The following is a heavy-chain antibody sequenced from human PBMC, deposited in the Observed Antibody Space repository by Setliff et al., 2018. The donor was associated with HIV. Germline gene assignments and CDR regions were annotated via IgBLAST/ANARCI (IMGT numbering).Heavy chain of an antibody. CDR2: INNDGSYA. D-gene: IGHD3-16*01. Sequence: GGSLRLSCAASGFTFSSYWMHWVRQAPGKGLVWVPRINNDGSYASYADSVKGRFTISRDNAKNSVYLQMHSLRAEDTAVYFCAAVPWGHSSLIIDHWGQGTPVTVSS. CDR1: GFTFSSYW. CDR3: AAVPWGHSSLIIDH. V-gene: IGHV3-74*01. J-gene: IGHJ4*02.